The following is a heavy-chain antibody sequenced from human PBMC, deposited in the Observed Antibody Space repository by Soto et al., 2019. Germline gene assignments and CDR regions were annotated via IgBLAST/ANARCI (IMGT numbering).Heavy chain of an antibody. J-gene: IGHJ6*03. V-gene: IGHV5-51*01. CDR2: IYPGDSDT. Sequence: GESLKISCKGSGYSFTSYWIGWVRQMPGKGLEWMGIIYPGDSDTRYSPSFQGQVTISADKSISTAYLQWSSLKASDTAMYYCASRDCSSTSCYRQRWVGYYYYMDVWGKGTTVTVSS. CDR1: GYSFTSYW. CDR3: ASRDCSSTSCYRQRWVGYYYYMDV. D-gene: IGHD2-2*01.